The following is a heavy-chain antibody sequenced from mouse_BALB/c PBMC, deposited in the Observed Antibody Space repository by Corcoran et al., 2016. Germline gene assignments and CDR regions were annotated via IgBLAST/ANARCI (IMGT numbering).Heavy chain of an antibody. CDR3: ARRFTTPPYYFYY. D-gene: IGHD1-1*01. V-gene: IGHV8-8*01. CDR1: GFSLSTSGMG. Sequence: QVTLKESGPGILQPSQTLSLTCSFSGFSLSTSGMGVGWIRQPSGKGLEWLAHIWWDDDKRYNPALKSRLTISKDTSSNQVFLKIASVDTADTATYYCARRFTTPPYYFYYWGQGTTLTVSS. J-gene: IGHJ2*01. CDR2: IWWDDDK.